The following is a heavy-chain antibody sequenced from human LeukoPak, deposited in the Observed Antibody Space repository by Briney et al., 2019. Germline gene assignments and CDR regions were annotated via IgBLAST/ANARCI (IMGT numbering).Heavy chain of an antibody. CDR3: ARDRVLWSDSSGYYSPGY. J-gene: IGHJ4*02. CDR1: GFSFGIFE. V-gene: IGHV3-48*01. Sequence: GGSLRLSCAASGFSFGIFEMNWVRQAPGKGLEWVSYISSSSSTIYYADSVKGRFTISRDNAKNSLYLQMNSLRAEDTAVYYCARDRVLWSDSSGYYSPGYWGQGTLVTVSS. D-gene: IGHD3-22*01. CDR2: ISSSSSTI.